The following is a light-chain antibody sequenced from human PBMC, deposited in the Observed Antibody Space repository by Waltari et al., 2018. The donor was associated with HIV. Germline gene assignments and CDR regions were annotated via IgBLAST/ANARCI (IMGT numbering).Light chain of an antibody. V-gene: IGKV3-20*01. CDR1: QSVSSSY. J-gene: IGKJ2*01. Sequence: EIVLTQSPGTLSLSAGERATLSCRASQSVSSSYLAWYQQKAGQAPRLLTYGASIRATGIPDRFSGSGSGTEFTLTIRRLEPEDSAVYYCHQYATAPKTFGQGAKLEI. CDR3: HQYATAPKT. CDR2: GAS.